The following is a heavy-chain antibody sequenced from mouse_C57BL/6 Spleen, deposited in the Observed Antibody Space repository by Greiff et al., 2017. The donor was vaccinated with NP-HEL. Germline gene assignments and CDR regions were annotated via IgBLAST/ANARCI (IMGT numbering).Heavy chain of an antibody. Sequence: EVQLQQSGPELVKPGASVKISCKASGYSFTGYYMNWVKQSPEKSLEWIGEINPSTGGTTYNQKFKAKATLTVDKSSSTAYMQLKSLTSEDSAVYYCARNYGNYVGYFDVWGTGTTVTVSS. CDR3: ARNYGNYVGYFDV. J-gene: IGHJ1*03. D-gene: IGHD2-1*01. CDR1: GYSFTGYY. V-gene: IGHV1-42*01. CDR2: INPSTGGT.